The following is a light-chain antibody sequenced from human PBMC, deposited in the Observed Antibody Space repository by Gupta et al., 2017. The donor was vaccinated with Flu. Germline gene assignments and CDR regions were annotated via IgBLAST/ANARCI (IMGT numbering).Light chain of an antibody. CDR1: QSLLHSNGYNY. J-gene: IGKJ3*01. V-gene: IGKV2-28*01. CDR2: LGS. CDR3: RQELQIPGT. Sequence: DIVMTQSPLSLPVTPGEPASISCRSSQSLLHSNGYNYLDWYLQKPGQSPQLLIYLGSNRASGVPDRFSGSGSGTDFTLKISRGEAEDLGIYYCRQELQIPGTFGPGTNVDIK.